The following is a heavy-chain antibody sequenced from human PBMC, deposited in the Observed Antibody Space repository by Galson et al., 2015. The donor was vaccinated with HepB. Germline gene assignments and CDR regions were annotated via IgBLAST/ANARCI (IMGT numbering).Heavy chain of an antibody. V-gene: IGHV3-11*06. CDR1: GFIFRDYY. D-gene: IGHD5-12*01. CDR3: ARVWERGYDFDY. CDR2: ISSRSTHT. Sequence: SLRLSCAASGFIFRDYYMAWIRQAPGKGLEWVSYISSRSTHTNYADSVKGRFTISRDNAKNSLFLQMHSLTAEDTAVYYCARVWERGYDFDYWGQGTLVTVSS. J-gene: IGHJ4*02.